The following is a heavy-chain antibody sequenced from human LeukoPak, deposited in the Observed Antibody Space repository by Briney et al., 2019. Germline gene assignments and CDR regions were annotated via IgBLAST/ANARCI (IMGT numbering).Heavy chain of an antibody. CDR1: GSIFSGHL. Sequence: GGSLRLSCAASGSIFSGHLLHWVRQAPGKGLEWVAVIAYEGSEKYHADSVKGRFAISRDNSKDSLYLQMNSLTTDDTALYYCGTWAFYHSLDVWGQGTTVTVSS. V-gene: IGHV3-30*01. CDR3: GTWAFYHSLDV. J-gene: IGHJ6*02. D-gene: IGHD2/OR15-2a*01. CDR2: IAYEGSEK.